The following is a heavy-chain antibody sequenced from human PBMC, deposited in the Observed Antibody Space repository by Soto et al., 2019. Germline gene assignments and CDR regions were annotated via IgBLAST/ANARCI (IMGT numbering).Heavy chain of an antibody. D-gene: IGHD3-10*01. V-gene: IGHV1-69*01. CDR3: ASVLYYGSGSYSPYGMDV. J-gene: IGHJ6*02. CDR2: VSPPFRAS. CDR1: GVSFNNNG. Sequence: QVQLVQSGAEVKKPGSSVKVSCKTSGVSFNNNGIGWVRQAPGHGLEWMGGVSPPFRASNYARKYQGRISITADACTGTVNMELSSLTSDDTAQYYCASVLYYGSGSYSPYGMDVWGQGTTVTVSS.